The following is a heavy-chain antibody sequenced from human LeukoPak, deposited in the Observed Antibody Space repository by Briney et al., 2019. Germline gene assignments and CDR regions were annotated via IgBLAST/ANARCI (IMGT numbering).Heavy chain of an antibody. CDR1: GYTFTVYY. J-gene: IGHJ5*02. CDR3: ARDTSVGDIAWWFDP. CDR2: INPNSGGT. D-gene: IGHD3-16*02. V-gene: IGHV1-2*02. Sequence: ASVNVSCKASGYTFTVYYMHWVRQAPGQGLEWMGWINPNSGGTNYAQKFQGRATMTRDTSISTAYMELSRLRSDDTAVYYCARDTSVGDIAWWFDPWGQGTLVTVSS.